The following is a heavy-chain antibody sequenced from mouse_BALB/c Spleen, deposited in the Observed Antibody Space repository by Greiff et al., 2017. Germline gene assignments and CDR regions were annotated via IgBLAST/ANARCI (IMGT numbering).Heavy chain of an antibody. CDR3: TREGGYDEAMDY. V-gene: IGHV5-6-4*01. CDR2: ISSGGSYT. CDR1: GFTFSSYT. D-gene: IGHD2-2*01. Sequence: EVKLVESGGGLVKPGGSLKLSCAASGFTFSSYTMSWVRQTPEKRLEWVATISSGGSYTYYPDSVKGRFTISRDNAKNTLYLQMSSLKSEDTAMYYCTREGGYDEAMDYWGQGTTLTVSS. J-gene: IGHJ2*01.